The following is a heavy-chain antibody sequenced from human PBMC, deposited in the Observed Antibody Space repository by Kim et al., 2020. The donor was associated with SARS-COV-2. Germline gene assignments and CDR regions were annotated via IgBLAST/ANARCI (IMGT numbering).Heavy chain of an antibody. CDR3: ARVGSTVAAGSIDY. D-gene: IGHD6-13*01. Sequence: ADHVTGRFTTSQDNTKNTLYLQMNSLRAEDTAVYYCARVGSTVAAGSIDYWGQGTLVTVSS. V-gene: IGHV3-11*01. J-gene: IGHJ4*02.